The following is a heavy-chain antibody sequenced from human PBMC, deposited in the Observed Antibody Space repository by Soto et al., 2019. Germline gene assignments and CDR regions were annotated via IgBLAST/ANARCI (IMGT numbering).Heavy chain of an antibody. CDR3: ARDGRGGQKPRGPYYYYGMDV. CDR2: ISSSSSYI. J-gene: IGHJ6*02. D-gene: IGHD3-10*01. CDR1: GFTFSSYS. V-gene: IGHV3-21*01. Sequence: PWGSLRLSCAASGFTFSSYSMNWVRQAPRKGLEWVSSISSSSSYIYYADSVKGRFTISRDNAKNSLYLQMNSLRAEDTAVYYCARDGRGGQKPRGPYYYYGMDVWGQGTTVTGSS.